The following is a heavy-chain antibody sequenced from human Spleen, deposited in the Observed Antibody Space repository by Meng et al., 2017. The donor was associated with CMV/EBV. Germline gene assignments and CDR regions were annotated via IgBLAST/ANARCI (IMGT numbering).Heavy chain of an antibody. Sequence: SFSGYYWSGLRQPPGKGLEWIGEINHSGSTNYNPSLKSRVTISVDTSKNQFSLKLSSVTAADTAVYYCATRRPYDFWSGYMPRGWFDPWGQGTLVTVSS. J-gene: IGHJ5*02. CDR3: ATRRPYDFWSGYMPRGWFDP. CDR2: INHSGST. D-gene: IGHD3-3*01. CDR1: SFSGYY. V-gene: IGHV4-34*01.